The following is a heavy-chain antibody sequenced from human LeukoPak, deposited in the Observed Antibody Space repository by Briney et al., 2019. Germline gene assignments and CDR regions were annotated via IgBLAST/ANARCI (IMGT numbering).Heavy chain of an antibody. CDR3: ARSSAAAGFTEVIEYFQH. V-gene: IGHV1-69*13. CDR1: GGTFISYA. CDR2: IIPIFGTA. D-gene: IGHD6-13*01. Sequence: SVKVSCKASGGTFISYAISWVRQAPGQGLEWMGGIIPIFGTANYAQKFQGRVTITADESTSTAYMELSSLRSEDTAVYYCARSSAAAGFTEVIEYFQHWGQGTLVTVSS. J-gene: IGHJ1*01.